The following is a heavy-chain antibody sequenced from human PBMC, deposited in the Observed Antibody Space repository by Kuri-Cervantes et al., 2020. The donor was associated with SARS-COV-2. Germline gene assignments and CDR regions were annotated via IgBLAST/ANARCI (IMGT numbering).Heavy chain of an antibody. J-gene: IGHJ4*02. D-gene: IGHD6-6*01. CDR1: GFTFSSYS. Sequence: GGSLRLSCAASGFTFSSYSMNWVRQAPGKGLEWVSYISSSSSTIYYADSVKGRFTISRDNAKNSLYLQMNSLRDEDTAVYYCARRSAARPRGLFDYWGQGTLVTVSS. CDR2: ISSSSSTI. V-gene: IGHV3-48*02. CDR3: ARRSAARPRGLFDY.